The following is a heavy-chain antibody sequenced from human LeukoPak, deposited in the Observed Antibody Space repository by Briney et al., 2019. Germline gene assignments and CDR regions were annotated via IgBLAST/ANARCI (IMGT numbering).Heavy chain of an antibody. D-gene: IGHD3-10*01. CDR1: GFTFSSSV. CDR2: ISSSSSYI. V-gene: IGHV3-21*01. Sequence: PGGSLRLSCAASGFTFSSSVIIWVRQAPGKGLEWVSSISSSSSYIYYADSVKGRFTISRDNAKNSLYLQMSSLRAEDTAVYYCARDVNPHYYGSADHLGYWGQGTLVTVSS. J-gene: IGHJ4*02. CDR3: ARDVNPHYYGSADHLGY.